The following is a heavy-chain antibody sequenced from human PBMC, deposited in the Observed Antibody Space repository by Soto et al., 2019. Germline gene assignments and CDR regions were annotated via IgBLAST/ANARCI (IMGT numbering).Heavy chain of an antibody. D-gene: IGHD4-17*01. CDR2: INHSGST. CDR3: ARWLTTVTRVFDY. CDR1: GGSFSGYY. Sequence: QVQLQQWGAGLLKPSETLSLTCAVYGGSFSGYYWSWIRQPPGKGLEWIGEINHSGSTNYNPSLNGRVTISVDTSKNQFSLKLSSVTAADTAVYYGARWLTTVTRVFDYWGQGTLVTVSS. V-gene: IGHV4-34*01. J-gene: IGHJ4*02.